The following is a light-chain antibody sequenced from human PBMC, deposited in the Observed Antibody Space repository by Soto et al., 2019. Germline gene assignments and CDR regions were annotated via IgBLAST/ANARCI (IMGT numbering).Light chain of an antibody. CDR3: QSYDSSMSGYVA. CDR1: SSNIGAGYD. CDR2: SNN. J-gene: IGLJ2*01. V-gene: IGLV1-40*01. Sequence: QSVLTQPHSVSGAPGQRVTISCTGSSSNIGAGYDVHWYQQLPGTAPKLLIFSNNNRPSGVPDRFSGSKSGTSASLAITGLQAEDEADYYCQSYDSSMSGYVAFGGGTKLTVL.